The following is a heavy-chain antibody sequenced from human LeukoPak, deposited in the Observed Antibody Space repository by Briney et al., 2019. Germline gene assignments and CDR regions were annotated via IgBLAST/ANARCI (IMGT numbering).Heavy chain of an antibody. CDR2: ISAYNGNT. CDR3: ARSDVDTAISYGMDV. Sequence: ASVKVSCKASGGTFSSYGISWVRQAPGQGLEWMGWISAYNGNTNYAQKLQGRVTMTTDTSTSTAYMELRSLRSDDTAVYYCARSDVDTAISYGMDVWGQGTTVTVSS. J-gene: IGHJ6*02. CDR1: GGTFSSYG. V-gene: IGHV1-18*01. D-gene: IGHD5-18*01.